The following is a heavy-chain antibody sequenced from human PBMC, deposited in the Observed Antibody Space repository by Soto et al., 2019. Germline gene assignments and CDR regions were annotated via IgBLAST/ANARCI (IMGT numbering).Heavy chain of an antibody. D-gene: IGHD4-17*01. J-gene: IGHJ5*02. CDR2: IIPILGIA. V-gene: IGHV1-69*02. CDR3: ARGHYGDYGGWFDP. Sequence: QVQLVQSGAEVKKPGSSVKVSCKASGGTFSSYTISWVRQAPGQGLEWMGRIIPILGIANYAQKFQGRVTITADKSTSTAYRELSSLRSEDTAVYYCARGHYGDYGGWFDPWGQGTLVTVSS. CDR1: GGTFSSYT.